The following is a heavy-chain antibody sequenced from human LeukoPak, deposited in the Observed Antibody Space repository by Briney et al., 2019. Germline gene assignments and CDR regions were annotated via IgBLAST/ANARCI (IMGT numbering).Heavy chain of an antibody. CDR2: IISSGSTI. Sequence: PGGSLRLSCAASGFTFSDYYMSWIRQAPGKGLEWVSYIISSGSTIYYANSVKGPFTISRDNDKNSMYLQMNSLRAEDTAVYYCTRGSVPAAAIDFGYWGQGTLVTVSS. D-gene: IGHD2-2*01. V-gene: IGHV3-11*01. CDR3: TRGSVPAAAIDFGY. J-gene: IGHJ4*02. CDR1: GFTFSDYY.